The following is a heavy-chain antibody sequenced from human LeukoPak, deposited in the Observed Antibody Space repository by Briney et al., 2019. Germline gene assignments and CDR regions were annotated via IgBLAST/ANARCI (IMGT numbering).Heavy chain of an antibody. CDR1: GFTFDDYA. Sequence: GGSLRLSCAASGFTFDDYAMHWVRQAPGKGLEWVPGISWNSGSIGYADSVKGRFTISRDNAKNSLYLQMNSLRAEDTALYYCAKFPQFRSGCDSDYYFDYWGQGTLVTVSS. V-gene: IGHV3-9*01. J-gene: IGHJ4*02. CDR3: AKFPQFRSGCDSDYYFDY. CDR2: ISWNSGSI. D-gene: IGHD5-12*01.